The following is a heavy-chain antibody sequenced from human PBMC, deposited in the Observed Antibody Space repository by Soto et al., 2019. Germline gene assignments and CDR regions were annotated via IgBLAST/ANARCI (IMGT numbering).Heavy chain of an antibody. Sequence: QVQLVQSGAEVKKPGASVKVSCKASGYTFTGHHIHWVRQAPGQGPEWMGEIGPASGDTRYAQKFQGRVTMTRDTSITTVYMELNNLSPDDTAVYYCGRGRSGQLVVFYWGQGTPVTVSS. J-gene: IGHJ4*02. V-gene: IGHV1-2*02. CDR1: GYTFTGHH. D-gene: IGHD3-10*01. CDR2: IGPASGDT. CDR3: GRGRSGQLVVFY.